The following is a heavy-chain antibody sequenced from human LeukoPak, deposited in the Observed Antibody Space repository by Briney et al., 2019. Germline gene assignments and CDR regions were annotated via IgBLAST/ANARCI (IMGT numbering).Heavy chain of an antibody. Sequence: PGGSLRLSCAASGFTFSSYAMSWVRQAPGKGLEWVSAISGSGGRTYYADSVKGRFTISRDNSMDTLYLQMNSLRAGDTAVYYCAKGARWELPLDYWGQGTLVTVSS. CDR3: AKGARWELPLDY. J-gene: IGHJ4*02. CDR2: ISGSGGRT. CDR1: GFTFSSYA. V-gene: IGHV3-23*01. D-gene: IGHD1-26*01.